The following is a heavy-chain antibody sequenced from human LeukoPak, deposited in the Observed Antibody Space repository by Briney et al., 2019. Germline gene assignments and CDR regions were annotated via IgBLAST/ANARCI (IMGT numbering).Heavy chain of an antibody. CDR1: GGTFSSYA. V-gene: IGHV1-69*13. CDR2: IIPIFGTA. J-gene: IGHJ4*02. D-gene: IGHD1-1*01. CDR3: ARSWGSWNEYYFDY. Sequence: GASVKVSCKASGGTFSSYAISWVRQAPGKGLEWMGGIIPIFGTANYAQKFQGRVTITADESTSTAYMELSSLRSEDTAVYYCARSWGSWNEYYFDYWGQGTLVTVSS.